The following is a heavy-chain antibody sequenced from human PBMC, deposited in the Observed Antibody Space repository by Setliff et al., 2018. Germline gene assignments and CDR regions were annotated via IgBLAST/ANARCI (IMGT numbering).Heavy chain of an antibody. V-gene: IGHV1-18*01. CDR2: ISGYNGNT. Sequence: ASVKVSCKASGYTFTSYGISWVRQAPGQGLEWMGWISGYNGNTNYAQNLQGRVTMTTDTSTSTAYMELSSLRSEDTAVYYCARVLEPNYDILTGYYYYYYYGMDVWGQGTTVTVSS. CDR1: GYTFTSYG. J-gene: IGHJ6*02. CDR3: ARVLEPNYDILTGYYYYYYYGMDV. D-gene: IGHD3-9*01.